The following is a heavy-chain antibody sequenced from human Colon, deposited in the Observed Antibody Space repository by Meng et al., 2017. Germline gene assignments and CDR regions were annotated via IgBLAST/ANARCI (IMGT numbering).Heavy chain of an antibody. Sequence: AQLVEAGGGIVRPGGSLRLSCAASGFTFSTYWMHWVRQTPGKGLVWVSRINGDGSSTSYADSVKGRFTISRDNAKNTLYLQMSSLTADDTAVYYCTRDFDAPTNCWGQGTLVTVSS. CDR1: GFTFSTYW. J-gene: IGHJ4*02. CDR3: TRDFDAPTNC. CDR2: INGDGSST. V-gene: IGHV3-74*01.